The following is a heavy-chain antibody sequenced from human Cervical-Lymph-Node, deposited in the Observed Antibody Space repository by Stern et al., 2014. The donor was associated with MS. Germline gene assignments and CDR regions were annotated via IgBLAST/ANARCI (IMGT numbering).Heavy chain of an antibody. D-gene: IGHD2-21*01. Sequence: QVQLQESGPGLVNPSQTLSLTCTVSGGSISSGGSFWSWIRQHPGKGLEWIGYINYSGNTYHNPSLNSRVSISVDTSKNQFSLKLSSVTAADTAVYYCARERAYGGFDYWGQGTVVTVSS. V-gene: IGHV4-31*03. CDR3: ARERAYGGFDY. J-gene: IGHJ4*02. CDR2: INYSGNT. CDR1: GGSISSGGSF.